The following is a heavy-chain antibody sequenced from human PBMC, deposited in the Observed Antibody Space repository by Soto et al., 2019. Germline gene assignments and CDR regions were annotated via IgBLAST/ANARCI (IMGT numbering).Heavy chain of an antibody. CDR2: ISYDGSNK. J-gene: IGHJ6*03. CDR1: GFTFSSYG. Sequence: PGESLKISCAASGFTFSSYGMHWVRQAPGKGLEWVAVISYDGSNKYYADSVKGRFTISRDNSKNTLYLQMNSPRAEDTAVYYCAKEGGTVAYYYYYYYMDVWGKGTTVTVSS. CDR3: AKEGGTVAYYYYYYYMDV. D-gene: IGHD2-15*01. V-gene: IGHV3-30*18.